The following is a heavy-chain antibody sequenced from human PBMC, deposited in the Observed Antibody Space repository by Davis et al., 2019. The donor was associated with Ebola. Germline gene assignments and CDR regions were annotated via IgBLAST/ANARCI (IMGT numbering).Heavy chain of an antibody. Sequence: GESLKISCAASGFTFSDYYMSWIRQAPGKGLEWVAVISYDGSNKYYADSVKGRFTISRDNSKNTLYLQMNSLRAEDTAVYYCAKVPGGTGTTGYGMDVWGQGTTVTVSS. J-gene: IGHJ6*02. CDR2: ISYDGSNK. CDR1: GFTFSDYY. D-gene: IGHD1-7*01. CDR3: AKVPGGTGTTGYGMDV. V-gene: IGHV3-30*18.